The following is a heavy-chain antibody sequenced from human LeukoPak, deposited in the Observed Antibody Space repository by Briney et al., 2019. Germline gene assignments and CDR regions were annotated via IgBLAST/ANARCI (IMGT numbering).Heavy chain of an antibody. Sequence: GGSLRLSCAASGFTFSSYSMNWVRQAPGKGLEWVSSISSSSSYIYYADSVKGRFTISRDNAKNSLYLQMNSLRAEDTAVYYCARGRLSRGGSCYDYWGQGTLVTVSS. D-gene: IGHD2-15*01. J-gene: IGHJ4*02. CDR1: GFTFSSYS. V-gene: IGHV3-21*01. CDR3: ARGRLSRGGSCYDY. CDR2: ISSSSSYI.